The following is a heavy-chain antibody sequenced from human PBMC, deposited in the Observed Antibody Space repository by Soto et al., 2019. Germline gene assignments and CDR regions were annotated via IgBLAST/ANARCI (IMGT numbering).Heavy chain of an antibody. CDR2: INHIGES. V-gene: IGHV4-34*01. CDR1: GGSLTDYW. Sequence: QVHLQQWGTGLLKPSGTLSLTCAVYGGSLTDYWWTWIRQTPGKGLEWIGEINHIGESNHNPSLKGRVTISVDTCQNQFSLELTSVTVADRAVYDCARDFGAGAHFDHWGQGSLVTVSS. D-gene: IGHD3-10*01. J-gene: IGHJ4*02. CDR3: ARDFGAGAHFDH.